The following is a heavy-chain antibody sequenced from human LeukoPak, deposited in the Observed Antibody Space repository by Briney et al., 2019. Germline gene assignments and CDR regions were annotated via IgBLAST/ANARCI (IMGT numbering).Heavy chain of an antibody. D-gene: IGHD4-17*01. Sequence: GGSLRLSCAASGFTFSSYWMSWVRQAPGKGLEWVANIKWDTSEEHYVDSVKGRFTISRDNAKNSLYLQMNSLRAEDTAVYYCATYLRSGPIDCWGQGTLVTVSS. CDR1: GFTFSSYW. V-gene: IGHV3-7*01. CDR3: ATYLRSGPIDC. J-gene: IGHJ4*02. CDR2: IKWDTSEE.